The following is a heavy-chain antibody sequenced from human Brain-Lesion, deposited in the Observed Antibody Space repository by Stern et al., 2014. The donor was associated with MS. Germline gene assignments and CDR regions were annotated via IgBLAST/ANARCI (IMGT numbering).Heavy chain of an antibody. CDR2: IFNSGST. D-gene: IGHD2-2*01. V-gene: IGHV4-61*02. CDR3: ARGRVVPGFQYYATDV. CDR1: GGSISSGGYY. J-gene: IGHJ6*02. Sequence: VQLEESGPGLVKPSQTLSLSCTVSGGSISSGGYYWSWIRQPAGKGLEWIGRIFNSGSTSYKPSLKSRVTLSIDTSKNQFSLRLNSMTAADTAVYYCARGRVVPGFQYYATDVWGQGTTVIVSS.